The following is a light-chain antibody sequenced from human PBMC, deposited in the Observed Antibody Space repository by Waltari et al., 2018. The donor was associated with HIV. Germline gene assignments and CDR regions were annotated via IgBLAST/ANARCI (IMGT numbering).Light chain of an antibody. CDR3: CSYAGTYTYVL. Sequence: QSALTQPRSVSGSPGQSVTISCTGTSSDVGGYDSVSWYLQHPGKVPKLILYEVIKRPSWVHDRFSDSKSSNTASLTISGLQTEDEADYFCCSYAGTYTYVLFGGGTKLTVL. CDR2: EVI. J-gene: IGLJ3*02. CDR1: SSDVGGYDS. V-gene: IGLV2-11*01.